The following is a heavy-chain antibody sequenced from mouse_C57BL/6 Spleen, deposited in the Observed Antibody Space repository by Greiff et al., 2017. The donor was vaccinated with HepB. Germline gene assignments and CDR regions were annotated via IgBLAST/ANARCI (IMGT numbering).Heavy chain of an antibody. Sequence: QVQLKESGPELVKPGASVKISCKASGYAFSSSWMNWVKQRPGKGLEWIGRIYPGDGDTNYNGKFKGKATLTADKSSSTAYMQLSSLTSEDSAVYFCARVDGTDYFDYWGQGTTRTVSS. CDR1: GYAFSSSW. D-gene: IGHD4-1*01. CDR3: ARVDGTDYFDY. J-gene: IGHJ2*01. V-gene: IGHV1-82*01. CDR2: IYPGDGDT.